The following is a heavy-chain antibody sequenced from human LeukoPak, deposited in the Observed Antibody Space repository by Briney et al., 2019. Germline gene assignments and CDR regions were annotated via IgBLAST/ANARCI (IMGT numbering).Heavy chain of an antibody. J-gene: IGHJ4*02. CDR3: ASLSRGGLRFEYYFDY. D-gene: IGHD3-16*01. Sequence: PGGSLRLSCAASGFTFSSYSMNWVRQAPGKGLEWVSSISSSSSYIYYADSVKGRFTISRDNAKNSLYLQMNSLRAEDTAVYYCASLSRGGLRFEYYFDYWGQGTLVTVSS. CDR1: GFTFSSYS. CDR2: ISSSSSYI. V-gene: IGHV3-21*01.